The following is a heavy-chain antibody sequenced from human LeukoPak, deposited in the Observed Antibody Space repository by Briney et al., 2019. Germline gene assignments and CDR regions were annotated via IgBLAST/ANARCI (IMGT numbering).Heavy chain of an antibody. CDR2: IFYSGTT. J-gene: IGHJ4*02. CDR3: ARGGSLYYGSGSYGY. D-gene: IGHD3-10*01. V-gene: IGHV4-59*01. Sequence: SETLSLTCTVSGDSINHYSWSWFRQPPGKGLEWIGYIFYSGTTNYNPSLKSRVTISIGTSKSQFSLKLSSVTAADTAVYFCARGGSLYYGSGSYGYWGQGTLVTVSS. CDR1: GDSINHYS.